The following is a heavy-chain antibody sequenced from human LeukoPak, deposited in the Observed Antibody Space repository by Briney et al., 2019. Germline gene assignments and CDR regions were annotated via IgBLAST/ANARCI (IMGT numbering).Heavy chain of an antibody. CDR3: AMARSFFEQRFDP. V-gene: IGHV4-34*01. CDR1: GGSFSGYY. J-gene: IGHJ5*02. Sequence: SETLSLTCAVYGGSFSGYYWSWIRQPPGKGLEWIGEINHSGSTNYNPSLKSRVTISVDTSKNQFSLKLSSVTAADTAVYYCAMARSFFEQRFDPWGQGTLVTVSS. CDR2: INHSGST. D-gene: IGHD1/OR15-1a*01.